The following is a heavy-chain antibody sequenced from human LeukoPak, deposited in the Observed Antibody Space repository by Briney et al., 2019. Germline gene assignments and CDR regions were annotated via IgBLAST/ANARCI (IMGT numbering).Heavy chain of an antibody. J-gene: IGHJ4*02. CDR3: ARGSVTPDAGY. Sequence: PSETLSLTCAVSSSPISGYFWSWIRQPPGKGLEWIGYLYYGGSTDYNPSLKSRVTISVDTSKNQVYLKMNSVTAADTAVYYCARGSVTPDAGYWGQGALVTVSS. CDR2: LYYGGST. D-gene: IGHD4-17*01. CDR1: SSPISGYF. V-gene: IGHV4-59*01.